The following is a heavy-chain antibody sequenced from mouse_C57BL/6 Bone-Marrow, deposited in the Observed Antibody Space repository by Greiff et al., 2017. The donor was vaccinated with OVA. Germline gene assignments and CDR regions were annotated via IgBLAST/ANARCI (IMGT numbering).Heavy chain of an antibody. J-gene: IGHJ2*01. CDR2: ISSGGSYT. CDR1: GFTFSSYG. D-gene: IGHD4-1*01. V-gene: IGHV5-6*01. CDR3: AGDGYWDVDY. Sequence: EVKLVESGGDLVKPGGSLKLSCAASGFTFSSYGMSWVRQTPDKRLEWVATISSGGSYTYYPDSVKGRFTISRDNAKNTLYLQMSSLKSEDTAMYYCAGDGYWDVDYWGQGTTLTVSS.